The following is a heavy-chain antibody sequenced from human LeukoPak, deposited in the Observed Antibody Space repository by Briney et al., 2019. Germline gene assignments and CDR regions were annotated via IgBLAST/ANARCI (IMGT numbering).Heavy chain of an antibody. CDR1: GFTFRSHG. CDR3: ARGESGSYLDFYYGLDV. V-gene: IGHV3-33*01. CDR2: IWYDGRNE. J-gene: IGHJ6*02. Sequence: GGSLRLSCAASGFTFRSHGMHWVRQAPGKGLEWVALIWYDGRNEYYADSVKGRFTISRDNSKNTLYLQMNSLSAEDTAIYYCARGESGSYLDFYYGLDVWGRGTKVTVSS. D-gene: IGHD1-26*01.